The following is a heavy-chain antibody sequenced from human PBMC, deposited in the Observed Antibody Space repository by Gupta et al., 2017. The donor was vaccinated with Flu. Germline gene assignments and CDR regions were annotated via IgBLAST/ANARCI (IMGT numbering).Heavy chain of an antibody. V-gene: IGHV3-21*01. CDR3: ARDVGVAAPFDC. J-gene: IGHJ4*02. D-gene: IGHD6-19*01. Sequence: EVQLVESVGGLAKPGGALRLCCAASGFTFSTYYRNWVRQAPGKGLEWVSSISSSSSYRYHADSVKGRFTISRANAKKSLYLQMKSLRAEDSAVYYWARDVGVAAPFDCWGQGTLVPVS. CDR1: GFTFSTYY. CDR2: ISSSSSYR.